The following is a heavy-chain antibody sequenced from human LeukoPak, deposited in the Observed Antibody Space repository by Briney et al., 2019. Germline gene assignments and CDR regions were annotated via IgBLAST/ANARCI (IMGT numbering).Heavy chain of an antibody. CDR2: IKSSSGPK. CDR3: ARAALDSRTYYYGLDV. V-gene: IGHV3-11*01. CDR1: GFTFSDYY. J-gene: IGHJ6*02. D-gene: IGHD1-14*01. Sequence: GGSLRLSCAASGFTFSDYYMSWIRQAPGKGLEWVSYIKSSSGPKYYVDSVKGRFTISRDNAKNSLYLQMNSLRAEDTAVYYCARAALDSRTYYYGLDVWGQGTTVTVSS.